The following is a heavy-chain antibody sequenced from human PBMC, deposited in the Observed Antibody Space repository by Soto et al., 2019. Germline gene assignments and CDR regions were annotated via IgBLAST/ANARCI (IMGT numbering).Heavy chain of an antibody. J-gene: IGHJ5*01. CDR2: FDPEDGET. V-gene: IGHV1-24*01. Sequence: ASVKVSCKVSGYTLTELSMHWVRQAPGKGLEWMGGFDPEDGETIYAQKFQGRVTMTEDTSTDTAYMELSSLRSEDTAVYYCATAEPYCTNGVCPGLNWFDSWGQGSLVIVSS. CDR1: GYTLTELS. CDR3: ATAEPYCTNGVCPGLNWFDS. D-gene: IGHD2-8*01.